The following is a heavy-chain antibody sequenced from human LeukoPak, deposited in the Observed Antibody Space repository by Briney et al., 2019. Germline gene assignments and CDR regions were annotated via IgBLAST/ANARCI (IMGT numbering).Heavy chain of an antibody. V-gene: IGHV4-59*01. D-gene: IGHD5-12*01. Sequence: SETLSLTCTVSGGSISSYYWSWIRQPPGKGLEWIGYIYYSGSTKYNSSLKSRITISVDTSKKQFSLKLSSVTAADTAVYYCARGLFGTGYAHFDYWGQGTLVTVSS. CDR1: GGSISSYY. CDR2: IYYSGST. CDR3: ARGLFGTGYAHFDY. J-gene: IGHJ4*02.